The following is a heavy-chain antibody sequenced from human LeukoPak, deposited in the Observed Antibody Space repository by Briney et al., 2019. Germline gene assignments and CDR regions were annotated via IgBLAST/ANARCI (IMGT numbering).Heavy chain of an antibody. CDR1: GFTFSSYG. CDR2: ISYDRSNK. J-gene: IGHJ3*02. Sequence: GGSLRLSCAASGFTFSSYGLHWVRQAPGKGLEWVALISYDRSNKYYVDSVKGRFTISRDNAKNSLYLQMNSLRAEDTALYHCAAYSSSFAFDIWGQGTMVTVSS. D-gene: IGHD6-6*01. V-gene: IGHV3-30*03. CDR3: AAYSSSFAFDI.